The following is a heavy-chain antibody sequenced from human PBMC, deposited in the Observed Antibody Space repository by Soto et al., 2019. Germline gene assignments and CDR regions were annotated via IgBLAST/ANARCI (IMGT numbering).Heavy chain of an antibody. D-gene: IGHD6-19*01. CDR2: IYYSGST. J-gene: IGHJ6*02. CDR1: GGSISSSSYY. V-gene: IGHV4-39*01. Sequence: SETLSLTCTVSGGSISSSSYYWGWIRQPPGKGLEWIGSIYYSGSTYYNPSLKSRVTISVDTSKNQFSLKLSSVTAADTAVYYCARHVGSGWGYYYYGMDVWGQGTTVTVSS. CDR3: ARHVGSGWGYYYYGMDV.